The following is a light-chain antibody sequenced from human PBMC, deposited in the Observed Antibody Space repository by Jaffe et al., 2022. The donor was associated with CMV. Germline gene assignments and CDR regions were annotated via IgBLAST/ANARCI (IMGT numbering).Light chain of an antibody. CDR2: GAS. V-gene: IGKV3-20*01. Sequence: EIVLTQSPGTLSLSPGERATLSCRASQSVDSTYLAWYQQKPGQTPSLLIYGASSRATGIPDRFSGSGSGTDFTLTISRLEPEDSAMYFCQQCGTPPYTFGQGTKLEI. CDR1: QSVDSTY. J-gene: IGKJ2*01. CDR3: QQCGTPPYT.